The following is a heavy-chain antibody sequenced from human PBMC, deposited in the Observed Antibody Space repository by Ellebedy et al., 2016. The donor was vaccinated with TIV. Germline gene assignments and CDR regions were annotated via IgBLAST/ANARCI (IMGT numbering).Heavy chain of an antibody. CDR2: INPSGGST. V-gene: IGHV1-46*01. D-gene: IGHD3-22*01. J-gene: IGHJ2*01. CDR1: GYTFTSYY. Sequence: ASVKVSCKASGYTFTSYYMHWVRQAPGQGLEWMGIINPSGGSTSYAQKFQGRVTMTRDTSTSTVYMELSSLRSEDTAVYYCARAKFKSYYYVEGYFDLWGRGTLVTVSS. CDR3: ARAKFKSYYYVEGYFDL.